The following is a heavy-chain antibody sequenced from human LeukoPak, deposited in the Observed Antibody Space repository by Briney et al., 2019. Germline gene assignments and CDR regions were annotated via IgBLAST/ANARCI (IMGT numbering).Heavy chain of an antibody. CDR2: IKSKTDGGTS. V-gene: IGHV3-15*01. CDR1: GFTFSNAW. J-gene: IGHJ4*02. D-gene: IGHD2-2*01. CDR3: TTVSVVVQAVVK. Sequence: GGSLRLSCAASGFTFSNAWMSWVRQAPGKGLEWVGRIKSKTDGGTSDYAAPVKGRFTISRDDSKNTLYLQMNSLKTEYTAVYYCTTVSVVVQAVVKWGQGTLVTVSS.